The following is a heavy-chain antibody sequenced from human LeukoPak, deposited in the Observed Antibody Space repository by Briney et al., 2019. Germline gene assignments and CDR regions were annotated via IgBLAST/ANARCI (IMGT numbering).Heavy chain of an antibody. CDR2: MNPNSGNT. V-gene: IGHV1-8*03. J-gene: IGHJ4*02. Sequence: ASVKVSCKASGYTFTGYYMHWVRQAPGQGLEWMGWMNPNSGNTGYAQKFQGRVTITKNTSISTAYMELSSLRSEDTAVYYCPRAGIAASFDYWGQGTLVTVYS. CDR1: GYTFTGYY. D-gene: IGHD6-13*01. CDR3: PRAGIAASFDY.